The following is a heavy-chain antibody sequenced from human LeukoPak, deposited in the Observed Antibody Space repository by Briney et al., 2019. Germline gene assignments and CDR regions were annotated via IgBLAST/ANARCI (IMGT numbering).Heavy chain of an antibody. CDR2: INHSGST. CDR1: GGSFSGYY. V-gene: IGHV4-34*01. J-gene: IGHJ4*02. CDR3: ARVQGYDSSGYSDY. D-gene: IGHD3-22*01. Sequence: KASETLSLTCAVYGGSFSGYYWSWIRQPPGKGLEWIGEINHSGSTNYNPSLKSRVTISVDTSKNQFSLKLSSVTAADTAVYYCARVQGYDSSGYSDYWGQGTLVTVSS.